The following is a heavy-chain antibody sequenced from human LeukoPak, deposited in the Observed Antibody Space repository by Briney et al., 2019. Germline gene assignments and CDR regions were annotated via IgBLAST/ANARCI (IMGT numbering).Heavy chain of an antibody. D-gene: IGHD6-6*01. CDR2: IYYSGST. V-gene: IGHV4-59*12. CDR1: GGSISSYY. CDR3: ARERSSTFDY. Sequence: PSETLSLTCTVSGGSISSYYWSWIRQPPGKGLEWIGYIYYSGSTNYNPSLKSRVTISVDTSKNQFSLKLSPVTAADTAVYYCARERSSTFDYWGQGTLVTVSS. J-gene: IGHJ4*02.